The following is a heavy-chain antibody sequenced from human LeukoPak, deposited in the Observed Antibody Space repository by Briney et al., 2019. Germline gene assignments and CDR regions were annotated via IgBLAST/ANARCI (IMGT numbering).Heavy chain of an antibody. D-gene: IGHD3-10*01. V-gene: IGHV4-34*01. J-gene: IGHJ4*02. Sequence: SETLSLTCAVYGGSFSGYYWSWIRQPPGKGLEWIGEINHSGSTNYNPSLKSRVTISVDTSENQFSLKLSSVTAADTAVYYCARLLVGGFDYWGQGTLVTVSS. CDR1: GGSFSGYY. CDR3: ARLLVGGFDY. CDR2: INHSGST.